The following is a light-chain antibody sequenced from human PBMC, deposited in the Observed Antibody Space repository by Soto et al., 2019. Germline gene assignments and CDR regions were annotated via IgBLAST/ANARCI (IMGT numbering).Light chain of an antibody. CDR1: QSLVHSDGNTY. CDR3: MQATQFPHT. Sequence: DIVMTQTPLSSPVTLGQPASISCRSSQSLVHSDGNTYLNWLQQRPGQPPRLLMYKISNRFSGVPDRLSGSGAGTDFTLKISRVEAEDVGVYYCMQATQFPHTFGQGTKLEIK. J-gene: IGKJ2*01. V-gene: IGKV2-24*01. CDR2: KIS.